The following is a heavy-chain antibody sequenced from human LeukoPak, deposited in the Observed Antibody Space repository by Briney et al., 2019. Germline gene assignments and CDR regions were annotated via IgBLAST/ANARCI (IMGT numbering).Heavy chain of an antibody. D-gene: IGHD3-10*01. CDR3: ARSQFGELLNGFDY. Sequence: GRSLRLSCAASGFTFSSYGMHWVRQAPGKGLEWVAVISYDGSNKYYADSVKGRFTISRDNSKNTLYLQMNSLRAEDTAVYYCARSQFGELLNGFDYWGQGTLVTVSS. J-gene: IGHJ4*02. CDR1: GFTFSSYG. V-gene: IGHV3-30*03. CDR2: ISYDGSNK.